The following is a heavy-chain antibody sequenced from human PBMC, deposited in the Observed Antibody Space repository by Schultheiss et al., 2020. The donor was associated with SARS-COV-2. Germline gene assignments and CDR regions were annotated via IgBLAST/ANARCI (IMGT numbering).Heavy chain of an antibody. CDR1: GFTFSSYA. J-gene: IGHJ4*02. CDR2: ISYDGSNK. V-gene: IGHV3-30-3*01. Sequence: GGSLRLSCAASGFTFSSYAMHWVRQAPGKGLEWVAVISYDGSNKYYADSVKGRFTISRDNSKNTLYLQMDSLRAEDTAVYYCAKDSDPISWVPAVDYWGQGTLVTVSS. D-gene: IGHD6-13*01. CDR3: AKDSDPISWVPAVDY.